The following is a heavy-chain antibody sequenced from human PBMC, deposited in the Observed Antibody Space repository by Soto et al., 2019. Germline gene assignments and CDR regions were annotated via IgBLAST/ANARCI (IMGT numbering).Heavy chain of an antibody. CDR3: ARHLRGPRGWGGFDP. CDR2: IYYSGST. Sequence: SETLSLTCTVSGGSISSYYWSWIRQPPGKGLEWIGYIYYSGSTNYNPSLKSRVTISVDTSKNQFSLKLSSVTAADTAVYYCARHLRGPRGWGGFDPWGQGTLVTVSS. V-gene: IGHV4-59*08. D-gene: IGHD3-16*01. CDR1: GGSISSYY. J-gene: IGHJ5*02.